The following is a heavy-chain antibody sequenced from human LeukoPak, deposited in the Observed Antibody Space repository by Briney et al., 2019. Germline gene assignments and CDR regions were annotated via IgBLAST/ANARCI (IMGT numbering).Heavy chain of an antibody. CDR1: GGSFSGYY. Sequence: PSETLSLTCAVYGGSFSGYYWSWIRQPPGKGLEWIGEIKQSGSTNYNPSLKSRVTISVDTSKNQFSLTLSSVTAADTAVYYCARRVTVTTLRYFDYWGQGTLVTVSS. V-gene: IGHV4-34*01. D-gene: IGHD4-17*01. J-gene: IGHJ4*02. CDR2: IKQSGST. CDR3: ARRVTVTTLRYFDY.